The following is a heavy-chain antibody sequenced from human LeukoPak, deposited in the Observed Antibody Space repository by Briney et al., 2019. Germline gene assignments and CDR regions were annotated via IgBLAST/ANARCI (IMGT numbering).Heavy chain of an antibody. D-gene: IGHD2-2*01. CDR3: ARSSTSWPTRPFDP. V-gene: IGHV6-1*01. CDR2: TYYRSKWYN. J-gene: IGHJ5*02. CDR1: RDSVPSNSAA. Sequence: SQPLSLTCAISRDSVPSNSAAWNWIRQSPSRVLEWLGRTYYRSKWYNDYAVSVKSRITINPDTSKNQFSLQLNSVTPEATAVYYCARSSTSWPTRPFDPWGQGTLVTVSS.